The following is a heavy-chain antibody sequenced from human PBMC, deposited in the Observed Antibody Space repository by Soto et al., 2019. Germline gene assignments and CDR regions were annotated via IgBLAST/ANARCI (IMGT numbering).Heavy chain of an antibody. CDR3: ARRMQLDSYYYYGMDV. J-gene: IGHJ6*02. Sequence: GESLKITCKGSGYSFTSYWIGWVRQMPGKGLEWMGIIYPGDSDTRYSPSFQGQVTISADKSISTAYLQWSSLKASDTAMYYCARRMQLDSYYYYGMDVWGQGTTVTVSS. V-gene: IGHV5-51*01. CDR2: IYPGDSDT. D-gene: IGHD5-18*01. CDR1: GYSFTSYW.